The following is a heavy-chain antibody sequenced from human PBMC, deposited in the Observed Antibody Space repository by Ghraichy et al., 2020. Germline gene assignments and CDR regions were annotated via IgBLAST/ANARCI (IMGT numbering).Heavy chain of an antibody. CDR2: IYHSGST. D-gene: IGHD2-21*01. CDR1: GYSISSGYY. J-gene: IGHJ4*02. V-gene: IGHV4-38-2*01. Sequence: SETLSLTCAVSGYSISSGYYWGWIRQPPGKGLEWIGSIYHSGSTYYNPSLKSRVTISVDTSKNQFSLKLSSVTAADTAVYYCARRGRDVNFDYWGQGTLVTVAS. CDR3: ARRGRDVNFDY.